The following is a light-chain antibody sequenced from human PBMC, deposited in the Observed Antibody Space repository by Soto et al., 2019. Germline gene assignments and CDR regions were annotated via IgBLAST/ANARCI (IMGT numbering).Light chain of an antibody. V-gene: IGKV3-20*01. Sequence: EIVLTQSPGTLSLSPGERANLSCRASQSVSSSYLAWYQQRPGQAPRLLIYGASSRATDIPDRFSGSGSGTDFTLTISRLEPEDFAVYYCQQYGSSPPFTFGPGTKVDIK. CDR1: QSVSSSY. CDR2: GAS. CDR3: QQYGSSPPFT. J-gene: IGKJ3*01.